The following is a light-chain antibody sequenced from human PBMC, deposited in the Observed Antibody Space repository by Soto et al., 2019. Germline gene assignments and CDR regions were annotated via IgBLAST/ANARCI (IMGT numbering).Light chain of an antibody. CDR2: DNT. J-gene: IGLJ2*01. CDR1: RSNIGAGYA. V-gene: IGLV1-40*01. CDR3: QSYDTSLRASV. Sequence: QPVLTQPPSVSGAPGQRVTISCTGSRSNIGAGYAVHWYQQLPGTAPKLLIYDNTNRPSGVPDRFSASESGTSASLAITGLQSEDEADYYCQSYDTSLRASVFGGGTKLTVL.